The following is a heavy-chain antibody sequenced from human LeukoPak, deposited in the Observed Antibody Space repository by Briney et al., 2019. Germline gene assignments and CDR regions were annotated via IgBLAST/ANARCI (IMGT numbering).Heavy chain of an antibody. J-gene: IGHJ6*02. CDR3: ARGDRTLRHFDWLSHGASSGGMDV. Sequence: PSETLSLTCTVSGGSISSSSYYWGWIRQPPGKGLEWIGSIYCSGSTNYNPSLKSRVTISVDTSKNQFSLKLSSVTAADTAVYYCARGDRTLRHFDWLSHGASSGGMDVWGQGTTVTVSS. V-gene: IGHV4-39*07. D-gene: IGHD3-9*01. CDR2: IYCSGST. CDR1: GGSISSSSYY.